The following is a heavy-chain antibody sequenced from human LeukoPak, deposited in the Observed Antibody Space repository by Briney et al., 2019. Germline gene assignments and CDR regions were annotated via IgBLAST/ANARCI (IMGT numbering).Heavy chain of an antibody. J-gene: IGHJ6*02. CDR3: ATVAPPPNFWSGYNRYGMDV. Sequence: ASVKVSCKVSGYTLTELSMHWVRQAPGKGLEWMGGFVPEDGETIYAQKFQGRVTMTEDTSTDTAYMELSSLRSEDTAVYYCATVAPPPNFWSGYNRYGMDVWGQGTTVTVSS. D-gene: IGHD3-3*01. CDR1: GYTLTELS. CDR2: FVPEDGET. V-gene: IGHV1-24*01.